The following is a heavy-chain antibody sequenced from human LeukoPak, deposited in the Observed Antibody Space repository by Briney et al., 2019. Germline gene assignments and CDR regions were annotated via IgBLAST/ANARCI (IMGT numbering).Heavy chain of an antibody. Sequence: ASVKVSCKASGYTFTDYYMHWVRQAPGQGFEWMGWINPNDGDTNYAQKFQGRVTMTRDTSISTAHMEVSRLRSDDTAVYYCARANFLYCSSTTCLFDYWGQGALVTVSS. V-gene: IGHV1-2*02. CDR2: INPNDGDT. CDR3: ARANFLYCSSTTCLFDY. D-gene: IGHD2-2*01. J-gene: IGHJ4*02. CDR1: GYTFTDYY.